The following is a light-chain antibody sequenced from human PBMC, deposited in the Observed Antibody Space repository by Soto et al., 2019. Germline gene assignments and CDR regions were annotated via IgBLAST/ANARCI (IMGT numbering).Light chain of an antibody. V-gene: IGLV2-8*01. CDR3: SSYAGSNMV. CDR2: EVS. J-gene: IGLJ1*01. CDR1: SSDVGGYNY. Sequence: QSALTQPPSASGSPGQSVTISCTGTSSDVGGYNYVSWYQQHPGKAPKLMSYEVSKRPSGVPDRFSGSKSGNTASLTVSGLQAEDEADYYCSSYAGSNMVFGTGTKLTVL.